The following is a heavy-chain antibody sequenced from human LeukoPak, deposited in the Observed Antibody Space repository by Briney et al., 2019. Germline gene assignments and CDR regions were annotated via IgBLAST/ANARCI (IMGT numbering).Heavy chain of an antibody. CDR1: GFFFSTYW. CDR2: IKEDGSEI. D-gene: IGHD1-26*01. Sequence: GGSLRLSCAASGFFFSTYWMSWVRQAPGKGLEWVAKIKEDGSEIYYVGSVKGRFTISRDNAKKSLYLQMNSLSVEDTATYYCARDGYSGSYGLGFDYWGQGTLVTVSS. V-gene: IGHV3-7*01. J-gene: IGHJ4*02. CDR3: ARDGYSGSYGLGFDY.